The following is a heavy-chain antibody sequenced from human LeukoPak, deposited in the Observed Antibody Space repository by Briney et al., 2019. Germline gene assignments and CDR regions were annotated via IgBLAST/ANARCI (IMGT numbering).Heavy chain of an antibody. CDR2: INAGNGNT. CDR1: GYTFTSYA. J-gene: IGHJ6*02. V-gene: IGHV1-3*01. D-gene: IGHD3-22*01. CDR3: ARDQGDYYDSSGYPYGMDV. Sequence: GASVKVSCKASGYTFTSYAMHWVRQAPGQRLEWMGWINAGNGNTKYSQKFQGRVTITRDTSATTAYMELSSLRSEDTAVYYCARDQGDYYDSSGYPYGMDVWGQGTTVTVSS.